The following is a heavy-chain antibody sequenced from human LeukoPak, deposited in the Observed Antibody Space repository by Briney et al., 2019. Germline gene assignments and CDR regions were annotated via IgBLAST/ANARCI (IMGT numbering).Heavy chain of an antibody. J-gene: IGHJ6*03. Sequence: ASVKVSCKASGYTFTSYGISWVRQAPGQGLEWMGWISAYNGNTNYAQKLQGRVTMTTDTSTSTAYMELRSLRSDDTAVYYCARDAYYYDSSGYYFMDVWGKGTTVTISS. CDR2: ISAYNGNT. D-gene: IGHD3-22*01. V-gene: IGHV1-18*01. CDR3: ARDAYYYDSSGYYFMDV. CDR1: GYTFTSYG.